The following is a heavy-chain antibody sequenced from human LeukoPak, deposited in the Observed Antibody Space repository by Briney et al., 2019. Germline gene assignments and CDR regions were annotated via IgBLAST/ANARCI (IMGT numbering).Heavy chain of an antibody. CDR3: ARELGWSGYPYYFDY. Sequence: GRSLRLSCAASGFTYSSYAMHWVRQAPGKGLEWVAVRSYDGSNKYYADSVKGRFTISRDNSKNTLYLRMNSLRAEDTAVYYCARELGWSGYPYYFDYWGQGTLVTVSS. V-gene: IGHV3-30*01. J-gene: IGHJ4*02. D-gene: IGHD3-3*01. CDR1: GFTYSSYA. CDR2: RSYDGSNK.